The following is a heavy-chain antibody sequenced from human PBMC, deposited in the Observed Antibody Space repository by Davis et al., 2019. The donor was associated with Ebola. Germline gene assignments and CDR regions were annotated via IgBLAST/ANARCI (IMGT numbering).Heavy chain of an antibody. CDR1: GSTLSNYT. D-gene: IGHD1-1*01. J-gene: IGHJ4*02. Sequence: ASVKVSCKASGSTLSNYTVHCVRHAPGQRLEWMGWINVGNGNTKYSGSFQGRVTMIRDTSANTAYMDLSNLRSEDTAVYYCARFPAGKTVLRWGQGTLVTVSS. CDR3: ARFPAGKTVLR. CDR2: INVGNGNT. V-gene: IGHV1-3*01.